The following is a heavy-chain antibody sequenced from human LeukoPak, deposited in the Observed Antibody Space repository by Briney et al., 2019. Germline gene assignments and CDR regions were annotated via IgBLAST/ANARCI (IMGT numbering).Heavy chain of an antibody. CDR2: ILYSGTT. J-gene: IGHJ5*02. CDR3: ARHDYDLLTGYTINWFDP. Sequence: PSETLSLTCAVYGGSFSGYYWSWIRQPPGKGLEWIGSILYSGTTFYNPSLKSRVTVSIDTSMNQFSLKLNSVTAADTAVYYCARHDYDLLTGYTINWFDPWGQGTLVTVSS. CDR1: GGSFSGYY. D-gene: IGHD3-9*01. V-gene: IGHV4-34*12.